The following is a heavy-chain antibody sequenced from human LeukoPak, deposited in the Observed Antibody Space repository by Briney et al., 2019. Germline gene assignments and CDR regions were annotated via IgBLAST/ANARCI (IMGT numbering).Heavy chain of an antibody. J-gene: IGHJ4*02. Sequence: SGGSLRLSCAASGFTFSDYYMSWIRQAPGKGLEWVSYTSSSGSTINDAVSMKGRFTISRDNAKNSLYLQMNSLRAEGAAVYYCARGRFGESLDYWGQGTLVTVSS. CDR1: GFTFSDYY. CDR3: ARGRFGESLDY. V-gene: IGHV3-11*04. D-gene: IGHD3-10*01. CDR2: TSSSGSTI.